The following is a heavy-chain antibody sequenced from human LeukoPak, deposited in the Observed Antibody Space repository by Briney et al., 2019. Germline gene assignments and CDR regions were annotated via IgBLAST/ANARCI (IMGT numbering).Heavy chain of an antibody. CDR2: ISYDGSNK. Sequence: GGSLRLSCAASGFTLSSYGMHWVRQAPGKGLEWVAVISYDGSNKYYADSVKGRFTISRDNSKNTLYLQMNSLRAEDTAVYYCAKDRLVRPGSYKSLDYWGQGTLVTVSS. J-gene: IGHJ4*02. CDR3: AKDRLVRPGSYKSLDY. CDR1: GFTLSSYG. V-gene: IGHV3-30*18. D-gene: IGHD3-10*01.